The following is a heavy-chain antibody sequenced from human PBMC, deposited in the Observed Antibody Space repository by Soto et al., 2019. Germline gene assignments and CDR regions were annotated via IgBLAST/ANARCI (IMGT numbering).Heavy chain of an antibody. V-gene: IGHV4-59*01. Sequence: SETLSLTCTVFGCSIGSYYWSWIRQPPGKGLEWIGYIYYSGSTNYNPSLKSRVTMSVDTSKNQFSLRLISVTAADTAIYFCAREGNLGRWLQPLDFWGQGTLVTVS. D-gene: IGHD5-12*01. CDR3: AREGNLGRWLQPLDF. J-gene: IGHJ4*02. CDR1: GCSIGSYY. CDR2: IYYSGST.